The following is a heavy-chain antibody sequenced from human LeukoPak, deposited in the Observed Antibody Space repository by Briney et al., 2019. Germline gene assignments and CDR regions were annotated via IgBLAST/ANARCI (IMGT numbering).Heavy chain of an antibody. Sequence: GGSLRLSCTGSGFSFTNYAMHWVRQAPGKGLEWVAVISYDEIYYADSVKGRFTISRDLSTNTLYLQMNSLTTEDTAMYFCARRPVAAEYFQHWGQGTLVTVSS. D-gene: IGHD6-25*01. J-gene: IGHJ1*01. CDR1: GFSFTNYA. CDR2: ISYDEI. V-gene: IGHV3-30*03. CDR3: ARRPVAAEYFQH.